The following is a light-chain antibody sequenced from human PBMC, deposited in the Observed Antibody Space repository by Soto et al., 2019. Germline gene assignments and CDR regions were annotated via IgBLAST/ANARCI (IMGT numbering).Light chain of an antibody. CDR2: GVS. Sequence: QSALTKPASVSGSPGQSIAISCTGTSSDVGAYDSVCWYQQHPGKAPKLIIFGVSNRPSGVSNRFSGHKSGNTASLTISGLHAEDEADYYCSSYTGDSSYVFGTGTKVPVL. CDR1: SSDVGAYDS. J-gene: IGLJ1*01. V-gene: IGLV2-14*03. CDR3: SSYTGDSSYV.